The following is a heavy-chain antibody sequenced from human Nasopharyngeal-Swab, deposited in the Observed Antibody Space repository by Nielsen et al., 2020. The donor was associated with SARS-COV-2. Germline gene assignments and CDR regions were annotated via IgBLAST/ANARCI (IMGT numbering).Heavy chain of an antibody. CDR1: GFTVDDYA. V-gene: IGHV3-9*01. CDR2: ISWNSGTI. J-gene: IGHJ6*02. D-gene: IGHD3-3*01. Sequence: GGSLRLSSAASGFTVDDYAMHWVRQGPGKGLEWVSGISWNSGTIDYADSVKGRFTISRDNAKNSLYLQMNSLRPEDTAFYYCAKDNDRNGMDVWGQGTTVTVSS. CDR3: AKDNDRNGMDV.